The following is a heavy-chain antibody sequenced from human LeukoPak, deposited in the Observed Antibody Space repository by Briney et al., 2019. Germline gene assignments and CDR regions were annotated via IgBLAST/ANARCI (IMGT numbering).Heavy chain of an antibody. CDR3: ARDRVGATDYFDY. V-gene: IGHV3-30-3*01. Sequence: GGSLRLSCAASGFTFSSYAMHWVRQAPGKGLEWVAVIAYDGSNKYYADSVKGRFTISRDNSKNTLYLQMNSLRAEDTAVYYCARDRVGATDYFDYWGQGTLVTVSS. CDR1: GFTFSSYA. J-gene: IGHJ4*02. CDR2: IAYDGSNK. D-gene: IGHD1-26*01.